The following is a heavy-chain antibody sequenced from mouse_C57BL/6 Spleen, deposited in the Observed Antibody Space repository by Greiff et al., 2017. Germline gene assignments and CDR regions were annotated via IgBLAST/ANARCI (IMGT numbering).Heavy chain of an antibody. D-gene: IGHD1-1*01. J-gene: IGHJ4*01. CDR2: IYPGDGDT. V-gene: IGHV1-80*01. CDR1: GYAFSSYW. Sequence: VQLQQSGAELVKPGASVKISCKASGYAFSSYWMNWVKQRPGKGLEWIGQIYPGDGDTNYNGKFKGKATLTADKSSSTAYMQLSSLTSEDSAVYFCARGGYYYGSLYAMDYWGQGTSVTVSS. CDR3: ARGGYYYGSLYAMDY.